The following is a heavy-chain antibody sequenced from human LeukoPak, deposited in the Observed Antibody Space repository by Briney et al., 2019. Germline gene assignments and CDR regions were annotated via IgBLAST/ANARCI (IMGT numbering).Heavy chain of an antibody. Sequence: SETLSLTCTVSGGSISSGSYCWSWIRQPAGKGLEWIGHTYTSGNTNYNPSLKSRVTISVDTSNNQFSLNLSSVTAADTAVYYCAREGEVVDAAFDIWGQGTTVTVSS. V-gene: IGHV4-61*09. CDR1: GGSISSGSYC. CDR2: TYTSGNT. D-gene: IGHD2-15*01. CDR3: AREGEVVDAAFDI. J-gene: IGHJ3*02.